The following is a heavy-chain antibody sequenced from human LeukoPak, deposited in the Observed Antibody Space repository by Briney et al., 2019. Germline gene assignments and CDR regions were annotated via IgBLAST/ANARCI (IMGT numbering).Heavy chain of an antibody. CDR3: ARGNWGAFDI. D-gene: IGHD3-16*01. V-gene: IGHV3-7*01. Sequence: GGSLRLSCAASGFTFSNYWINWVRQAPGKGLEWVANIKQDGSEKSYVDPVKGRFTISRDNTKNSLYLQMNSLRAEDTAVYYCARGNWGAFDIWGRGTMVTVSS. CDR2: IKQDGSEK. CDR1: GFTFSNYW. J-gene: IGHJ3*02.